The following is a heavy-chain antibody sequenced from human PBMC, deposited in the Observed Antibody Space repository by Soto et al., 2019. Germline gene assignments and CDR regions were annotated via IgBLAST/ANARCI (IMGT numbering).Heavy chain of an antibody. D-gene: IGHD3-3*01. J-gene: IGHJ5*02. Sequence: VSVEACSEASGFTFPSKASRLAQQTQRQGLEWMGWISAYNGNTNYAQKLQGRVTMTTDTSTSTAYMELRSLRSDDTAVYYCARFGTRITVSNNGFDPWGQGTLVTVSS. CDR1: GFTFPSKA. CDR2: ISAYNGNT. V-gene: IGHV1-18*01. CDR3: ARFGTRITVSNNGFDP.